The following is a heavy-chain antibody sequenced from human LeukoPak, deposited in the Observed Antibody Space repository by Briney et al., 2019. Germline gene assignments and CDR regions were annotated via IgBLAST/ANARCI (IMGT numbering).Heavy chain of an antibody. Sequence: GASVKVSCKASGGTFSSYAISWVRQAPGQGLEWMGRIIPILGIANYAQKFQGRVTITADKSTSTAYMELSSLRSEDTAVYYCARDSSSGWYAYWGQGALVTVSS. V-gene: IGHV1-69*04. CDR2: IIPILGIA. J-gene: IGHJ4*02. CDR3: ARDSSSGWYAY. CDR1: GGTFSSYA. D-gene: IGHD6-19*01.